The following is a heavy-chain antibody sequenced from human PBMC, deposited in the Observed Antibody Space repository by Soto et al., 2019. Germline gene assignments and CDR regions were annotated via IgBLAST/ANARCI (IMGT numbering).Heavy chain of an antibody. D-gene: IGHD6-19*01. CDR2: IYWDDDK. CDR1: GFSLSTSGVG. J-gene: IGHJ4*02. CDR3: AHSFLKYSSGWTYYFDY. Sequence: QITLKESGPTLVKPTQTLTLTCTFSGFSLSTSGVGVGWIRQPPGKALEWLALIYWDDDKRYSPSLKSRLTITKDTSKNQVVLTMTNMDPVDTATYYCAHSFLKYSSGWTYYFDYWGQGTLVTVSS. V-gene: IGHV2-5*02.